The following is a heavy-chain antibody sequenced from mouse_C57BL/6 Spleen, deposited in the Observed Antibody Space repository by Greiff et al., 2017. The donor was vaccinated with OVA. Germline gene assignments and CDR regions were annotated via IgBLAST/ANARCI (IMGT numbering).Heavy chain of an antibody. CDR1: GYAFSSYW. J-gene: IGHJ4*01. V-gene: IGHV1-80*01. CDR2: IYPGDGDT. CDR3: ARSDLLGDMDY. Sequence: QVQLKQSGAELVKPGASVKISCKASGYAFSSYWMNWVKQRPGKGLEWIGQIYPGDGDTNYNGKFKGKATLTADKSSSTAYMQLSSLTSEDSAVYFCARSDLLGDMDYWGQGTSVTVSS. D-gene: IGHD2-1*01.